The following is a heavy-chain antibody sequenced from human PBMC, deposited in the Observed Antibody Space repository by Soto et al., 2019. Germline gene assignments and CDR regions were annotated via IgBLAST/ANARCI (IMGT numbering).Heavy chain of an antibody. CDR3: TSDPYFDY. CDR2: ISYDGSNT. V-gene: IGHV3-30-3*01. CDR1: GFTFSYYP. Sequence: GGSLRLSCAASGFTFSYYPIHWVRQAPGEGLEWVAVISYDGSNTYYADSVKGRFTISRDNSNNTVFLQMSSLTADDTAVYYCTSDPYFDYWGQGTPVTVYS. J-gene: IGHJ4*02.